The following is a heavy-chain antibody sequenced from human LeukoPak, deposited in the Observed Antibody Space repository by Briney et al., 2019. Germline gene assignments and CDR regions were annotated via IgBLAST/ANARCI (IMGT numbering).Heavy chain of an antibody. Sequence: SETLSLTCAVYGGALSGYYWGWISQPPGKWREWIGEINHSEGTNYNPPLKSRVTTAVETSKNQFSLKLSSVTAADTAVYYCARISELMTTVTYFDYWGQGTLVTVSS. CDR3: ARISELMTTVTYFDY. CDR2: INHSEGT. V-gene: IGHV4-34*01. J-gene: IGHJ4*02. D-gene: IGHD4-17*01. CDR1: GGALSGYY.